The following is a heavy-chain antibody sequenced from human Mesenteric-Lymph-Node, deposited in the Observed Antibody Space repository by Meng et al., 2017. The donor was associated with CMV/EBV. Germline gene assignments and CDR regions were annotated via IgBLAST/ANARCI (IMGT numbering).Heavy chain of an antibody. CDR1: RTSGVG. V-gene: IGHV2-5*02. D-gene: IGHD3-22*01. CDR2: IYWDDDK. Sequence: RTSGVGVGWIRQPPGKALEWLAVIYWDDDKRYSPSLKSRLTITKDTSKNQVVLTMTNMDPVDTATYYCAHMGADRDDSSGPYYFDYWGQGTLVTVSS. J-gene: IGHJ4*02. CDR3: AHMGADRDDSSGPYYFDY.